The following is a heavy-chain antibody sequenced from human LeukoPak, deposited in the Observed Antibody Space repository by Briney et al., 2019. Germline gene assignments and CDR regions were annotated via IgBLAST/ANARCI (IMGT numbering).Heavy chain of an antibody. Sequence: ASVKVSCKASGGTFSSYAISWVRQAPGQGLERMGRIIPILGIANYAQKFQGRVTITADKSTSTAYMELSSLRSEDTAVYYCAREGPEDYYDSSGYYSRYYYGMDVWGQGTTVTVSS. V-gene: IGHV1-69*04. CDR3: AREGPEDYYDSSGYYSRYYYGMDV. CDR1: GGTFSSYA. D-gene: IGHD3-22*01. CDR2: IIPILGIA. J-gene: IGHJ6*02.